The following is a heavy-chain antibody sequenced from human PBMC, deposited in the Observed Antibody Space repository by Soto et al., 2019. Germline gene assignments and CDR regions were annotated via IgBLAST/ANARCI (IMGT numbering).Heavy chain of an antibody. J-gene: IGHJ6*02. CDR1: GFSLSTSGVG. Sequence: SGPTLVNPTQTLTLTCTFSGFSLSTSGVGVGWIRQPPGKALEWLALIYWDDDKRYSPSLRSRLTINKDTSKNQVVLTMTNMNPVDTATYYCIQSRCGGDCLQSYASHYYYGMDVWGQGTTVTVSS. D-gene: IGHD2-21*02. CDR3: IQSRCGGDCLQSYASHYYYGMDV. V-gene: IGHV2-5*02. CDR2: IYWDDDK.